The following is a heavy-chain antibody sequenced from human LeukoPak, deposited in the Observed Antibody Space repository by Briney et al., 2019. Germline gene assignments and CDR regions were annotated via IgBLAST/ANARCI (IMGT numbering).Heavy chain of an antibody. J-gene: IGHJ1*01. CDR1: GFTFSSYG. CDR3: ARHTGSYYHLVPLY. D-gene: IGHD1-26*01. CDR2: IWYDGSIK. V-gene: IGHV3-33*01. Sequence: GRSLRLSCAASGFTFSSYGMHWVRQAPGKGLEWVAVIWYDGSIKYYADSVKGRFTISRDNSKNTLYLQMNSLIAEDTAVYYCARHTGSYYHLVPLYWRQGPLVPVSS.